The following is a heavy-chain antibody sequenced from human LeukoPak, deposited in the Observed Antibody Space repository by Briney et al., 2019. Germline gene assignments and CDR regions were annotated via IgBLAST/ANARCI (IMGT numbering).Heavy chain of an antibody. J-gene: IGHJ3*02. Sequence: ASVKVSCKASGYTFTSYGITWVRQAPGQGLEWMGWISTNNDNTNYAQKFQGRVTMTTDTSTSTAYMELRSLISDDTAVYYCARTLGYCSSTSCSGAFDIWGQGTMVTVSS. CDR3: ARTLGYCSSTSCSGAFDI. D-gene: IGHD2-2*01. CDR2: ISTNNDNT. V-gene: IGHV1-18*01. CDR1: GYTFTSYG.